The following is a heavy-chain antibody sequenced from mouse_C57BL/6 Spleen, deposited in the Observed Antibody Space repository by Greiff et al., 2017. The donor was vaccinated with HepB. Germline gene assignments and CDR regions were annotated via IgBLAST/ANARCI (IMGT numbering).Heavy chain of an antibody. J-gene: IGHJ4*01. Sequence: QVQLQQPGAELVKPGASVKLSCKASGYTFTSYWMHWVKQRPGQGLEWIGMIHPNSGSTNYNEKVKSKATLTVDKSSSTAYMQLSSLTSEDSAVYYCASQPEGAMDYWGQGTSVTVSS. CDR2: IHPNSGST. CDR3: ASQPEGAMDY. CDR1: GYTFTSYW. V-gene: IGHV1-64*01.